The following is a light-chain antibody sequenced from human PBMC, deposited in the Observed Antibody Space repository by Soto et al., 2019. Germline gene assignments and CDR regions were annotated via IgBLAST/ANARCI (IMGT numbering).Light chain of an antibody. Sequence: IVLTQSPCTLSVSPGERATLSCRASQSVSSSYLAWYQQKPGQAPRLLIYGASSRATGIPDRFSGSGSGTDFTLTISRLEPEDFAVYYCQQYGYTFGQGTKVDIK. CDR2: GAS. CDR3: QQYGYT. CDR1: QSVSSSY. J-gene: IGKJ2*01. V-gene: IGKV3-20*01.